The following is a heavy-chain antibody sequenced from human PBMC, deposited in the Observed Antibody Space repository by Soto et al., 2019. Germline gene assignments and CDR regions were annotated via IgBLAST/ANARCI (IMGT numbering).Heavy chain of an antibody. CDR2: INWNGGST. J-gene: IGHJ4*02. D-gene: IGHD6-13*01. V-gene: IGHV3-20*01. Sequence: EVQLVESGGGVVRPGGSLRLSCAVSGFSFDDYAMTWVRQAPGKGLEWVSRINWNGGSTAYADSVKGRFTISRDSAKNSLYLQMNSLTAEDTAFYHCAGGSIQSSSSYYFDYWGQGTLVTVSS. CDR3: AGGSIQSSSSYYFDY. CDR1: GFSFDDYA.